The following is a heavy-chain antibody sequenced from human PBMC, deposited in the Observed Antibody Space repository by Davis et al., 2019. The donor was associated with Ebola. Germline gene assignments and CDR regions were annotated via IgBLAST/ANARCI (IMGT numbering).Heavy chain of an antibody. Sequence: PGGSLRLSCAASGFTFSSYWMHWVRQAPGKGLVWVSRVNNDGSDTTYADSVKGRFTIARDNAKNSLYLQMNSLRAEDTAVYYCARDVLLWFGELFYGDWFDPWGQGTLVTVSS. CDR1: GFTFSSYW. V-gene: IGHV3-74*01. CDR3: ARDVLLWFGELFYGDWFDP. J-gene: IGHJ5*02. D-gene: IGHD3-10*01. CDR2: VNNDGSDT.